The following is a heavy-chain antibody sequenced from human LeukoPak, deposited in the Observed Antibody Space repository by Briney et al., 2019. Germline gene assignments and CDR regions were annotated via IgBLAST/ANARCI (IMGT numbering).Heavy chain of an antibody. J-gene: IGHJ5*02. CDR2: ISAYNGNT. CDR1: GYTFTSYG. CDR3: ARDRRIANWFDP. V-gene: IGHV1-18*01. D-gene: IGHD6-13*01. Sequence: ASVTVSCKASGYTFTSYGISRVRQAPGQGLEWMGWISAYNGNTNYAQKLQGRVTMTTDTSTSTAYMELRSLRSDDTAVYYCARDRRIANWFDPWGQGTLVTVSS.